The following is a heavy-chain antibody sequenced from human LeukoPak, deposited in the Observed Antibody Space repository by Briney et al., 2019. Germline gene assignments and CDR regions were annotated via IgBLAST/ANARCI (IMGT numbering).Heavy chain of an antibody. D-gene: IGHD3-16*02. Sequence: GGSLRLSCAASAFTVSTNHMSWVRQAPGKGLEWVSLIYTGGGTYYADSVKGRFTISRDNSKNTLYLQMNSLRAEDTAVYYCARGPISSFAFDYWGQGTLVTVSS. J-gene: IGHJ4*02. CDR2: IYTGGGT. CDR1: AFTVSTNH. V-gene: IGHV3-66*01. CDR3: ARGPISSFAFDY.